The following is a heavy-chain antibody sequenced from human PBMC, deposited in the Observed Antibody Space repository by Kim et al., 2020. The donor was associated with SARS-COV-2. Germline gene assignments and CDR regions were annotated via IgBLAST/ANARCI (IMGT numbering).Heavy chain of an antibody. Sequence: SETLSLTCAVSGGSISSGGYSWSWIRQPPGKGLEWIGYIYHSGSTYYNPSLKSRVTISVDRSKNQFSLKLSSVTAADTAVYYCARDSGYVFDAFDIWGQGTMVTVSS. J-gene: IGHJ3*02. CDR3: ARDSGYVFDAFDI. D-gene: IGHD5-12*01. CDR1: GGSISSGGYS. CDR2: IYHSGST. V-gene: IGHV4-30-2*01.